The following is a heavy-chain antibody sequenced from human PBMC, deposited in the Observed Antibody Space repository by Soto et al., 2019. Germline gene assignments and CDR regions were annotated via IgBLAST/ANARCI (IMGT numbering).Heavy chain of an antibody. CDR2: IYWDDDK. CDR1: GFSLSTSGVG. V-gene: IGHV2-5*02. Sequence: QITLKESGPPLVKPTQTLTLTCTFSGFSLSTSGVGVGWIRQPPGKALECLALIYWDDDKRYSPSLNSRLTITKDTSKNQVVLTMTNMDPVDTATYHCAYRLPYYNNWQTGWFDPWGQGTLVIVSS. D-gene: IGHD3-9*01. CDR3: AYRLPYYNNWQTGWFDP. J-gene: IGHJ5*02.